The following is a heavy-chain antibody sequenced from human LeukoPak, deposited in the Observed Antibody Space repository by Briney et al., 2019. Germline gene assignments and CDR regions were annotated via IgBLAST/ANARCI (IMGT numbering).Heavy chain of an antibody. CDR1: GFTFNNYA. V-gene: IGHV3-74*01. J-gene: IGHJ4*02. CDR2: LGYDGRGT. CDR3: AKDEAHPAN. Sequence: PGGSLRLSCAASGFTFNNYAMHWVRQAPGKGLEWVSRLGYDGRGTNYADSVEGRFTISRDNAKNILYLQMNSLRAEDTAVYYCAKDEAHPANWGQGTLVTVSS.